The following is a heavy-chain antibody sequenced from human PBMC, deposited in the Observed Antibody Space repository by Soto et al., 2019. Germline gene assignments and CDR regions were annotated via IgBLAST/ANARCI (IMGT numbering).Heavy chain of an antibody. J-gene: IGHJ4*02. CDR1: GFTFSSYS. V-gene: IGHV3-48*02. CDR2: ISSSSSTI. D-gene: IGHD3-22*01. Sequence: GGSLRLSCAASGFTFSSYSMNWVRQAPGKGLEWVSYISSSSSTIYYADSVKGRFTISRDNAKNSLYLQMNSLRDEDTAVYYCARYSHYSSGYYFIFDYWGQGTLVTVSS. CDR3: ARYSHYSSGYYFIFDY.